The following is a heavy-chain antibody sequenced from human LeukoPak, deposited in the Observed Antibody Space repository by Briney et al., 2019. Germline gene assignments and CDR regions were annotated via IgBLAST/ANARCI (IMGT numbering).Heavy chain of an antibody. CDR2: IRYDGSNK. J-gene: IGHJ4*02. Sequence: GGSLRLSCAASGFTFSSYGMHWVRQAPGKGLEWVAFIRYDGSNKYYADSVKGRFTISRDNSKNTLYLQMNSLRAEDTAVYYCAKDLRHRITWDSSGVGFFDYWGQGTLVTVSS. D-gene: IGHD6-19*01. CDR1: GFTFSSYG. V-gene: IGHV3-30*02. CDR3: AKDLRHRITWDSSGVGFFDY.